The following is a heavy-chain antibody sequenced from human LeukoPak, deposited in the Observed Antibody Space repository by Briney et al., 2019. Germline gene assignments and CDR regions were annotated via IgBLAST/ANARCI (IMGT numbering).Heavy chain of an antibody. CDR3: ATHTLYYYYYMDV. V-gene: IGHV1-2*02. Sequence: GASVKVSRKASGYTFTGYYMHWVRQAPGQGLEWMGWINPNSGGTNYAQKFQGRVTMTRDTSISTAYMELSRLRSDDTAVYYCATHTLYYYYYMDVWGKGTTVTISS. CDR1: GYTFTGYY. J-gene: IGHJ6*03. CDR2: INPNSGGT.